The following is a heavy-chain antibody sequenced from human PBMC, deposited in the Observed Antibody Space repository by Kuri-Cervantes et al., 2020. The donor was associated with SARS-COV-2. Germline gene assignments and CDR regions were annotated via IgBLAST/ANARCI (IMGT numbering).Heavy chain of an antibody. CDR2: ISGSGGST. CDR1: GFPFSSYA. D-gene: IGHD4-11*01. J-gene: IGHJ4*02. V-gene: IGHV3-23*01. CDR3: AKDGGGRLHDY. Sequence: GESLKISCAASGFPFSSYAMSWVRQAPGKGLEWASDISGSGGSTYYADSVKGRFTISRDNSKNTLYLQMNSLRAEDTAVYYFAKDGGGRLHDYWGQGTLVTVSS.